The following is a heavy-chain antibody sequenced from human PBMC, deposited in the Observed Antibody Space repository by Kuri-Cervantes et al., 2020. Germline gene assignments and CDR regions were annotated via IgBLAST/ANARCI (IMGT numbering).Heavy chain of an antibody. CDR3: ARICSGGSCGDFDY. CDR1: GFTFSSYG. Sequence: GESLKISCAASGFTFSSYGMHWVRQGPGKGLEWVTVIWYDGSNKYYSDSVKGRFTISRDNSKNKLYLQMNSLRAEDTAVYYCARICSGGSCGDFDYWGQGTLVTVSS. D-gene: IGHD2-15*01. CDR2: IWYDGSNK. J-gene: IGHJ4*02. V-gene: IGHV3-30*19.